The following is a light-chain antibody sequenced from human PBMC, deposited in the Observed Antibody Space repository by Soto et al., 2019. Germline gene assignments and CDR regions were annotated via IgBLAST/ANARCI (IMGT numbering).Light chain of an antibody. J-gene: IGKJ5*01. CDR1: QGISSA. V-gene: IGKV1-13*02. CDR2: DAS. CDR3: QQLKTYPFT. Sequence: AIQLTQSPSSLSASVGDRVSITCRASQGISSALAWYQHKPGKAPKILICDASSLQSGVPSRFSGSESGTECTLTISSLQPEDFATYYCQQLKTYPFTFGQGTRLEIK.